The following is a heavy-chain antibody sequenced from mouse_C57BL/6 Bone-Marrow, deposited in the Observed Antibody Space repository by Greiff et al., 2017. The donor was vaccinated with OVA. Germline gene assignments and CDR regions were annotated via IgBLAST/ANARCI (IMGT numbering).Heavy chain of an antibody. CDR3: APDSSGPDY. V-gene: IGHV14-3*01. D-gene: IGHD3-2*02. CDR2: IDPANGNT. J-gene: IGHJ2*01. Sequence: EVQLVESVAELVRPGASVKLSCTASGFTFKNTYMHWVKQRPEQGLEWIGRIDPANGNTKYAPKFQGKATITADTSSNTAYLQLSSLTSEDTAIYYCAPDSSGPDYWGQGTTLTVSS. CDR1: GFTFKNTY.